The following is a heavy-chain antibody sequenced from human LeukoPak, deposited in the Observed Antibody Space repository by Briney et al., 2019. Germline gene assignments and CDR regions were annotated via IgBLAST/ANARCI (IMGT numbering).Heavy chain of an antibody. CDR3: AKEPAGYSYPIDY. CDR1: GFTFSSHA. D-gene: IGHD5-18*01. J-gene: IGHJ4*02. CDR2: ISGSGGSP. V-gene: IGHV3-23*01. Sequence: GGSLSLSCAASGFTFSSHAMSWVRQAPGKGLEWVSAISGSGGSPYYAPSVKGRFTISRDNSKNTLYLQMNSLRAEDTAVYYCAKEPAGYSYPIDYWGQGTLVTVSS.